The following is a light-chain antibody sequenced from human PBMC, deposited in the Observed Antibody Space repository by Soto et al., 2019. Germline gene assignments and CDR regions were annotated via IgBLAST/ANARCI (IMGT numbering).Light chain of an antibody. Sequence: DLQMTQSPSSLSASVGDRVTIICQASQDITNYLNWYQQKPGKAPKLLIYDASNLETGFPSRFSGRGSGTHFSFTISSLQPEDIATYYCQQYDNVPFTFGQGTRLEMK. J-gene: IGKJ5*01. CDR3: QQYDNVPFT. V-gene: IGKV1-33*01. CDR2: DAS. CDR1: QDITNY.